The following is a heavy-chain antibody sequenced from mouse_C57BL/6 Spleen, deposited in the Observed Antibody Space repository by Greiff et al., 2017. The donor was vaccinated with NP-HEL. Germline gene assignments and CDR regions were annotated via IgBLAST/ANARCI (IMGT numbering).Heavy chain of an antibody. CDR3: ARSGDYDYDYAMDY. CDR2: FHPYNDDT. CDR1: GYTFTTYP. V-gene: IGHV1-47*01. D-gene: IGHD2-4*01. Sequence: VMLVESGAELVKPGASVKMSCKASGYTFTTYPIEWMKQNHGKSLEWIGNFHPYNDDTKYNEKFKGKATLTVEKSSSTVYLELSRLTSDDSAVYYCARSGDYDYDYAMDYWGQGTSVTVSS. J-gene: IGHJ4*01.